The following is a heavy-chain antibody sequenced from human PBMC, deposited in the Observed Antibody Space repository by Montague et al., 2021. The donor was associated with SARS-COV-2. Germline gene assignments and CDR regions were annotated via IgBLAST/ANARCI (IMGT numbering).Heavy chain of an antibody. V-gene: IGHV4-4*02. CDR3: ARGQLVGDSSSWYYFDY. D-gene: IGHD6-13*01. CDR2: IFHSGIT. J-gene: IGHJ4*02. Sequence: SETLSLTCAASGGSINTNNWWTWVRQPPGEGLEWIGQIFHSGITNYNPSLESRVTISVDKSKNQFSLRLSSVTAADTAVYYCARGQLVGDSSSWYYFDYWGQGTLVAGSS. CDR1: GGSINTNNW.